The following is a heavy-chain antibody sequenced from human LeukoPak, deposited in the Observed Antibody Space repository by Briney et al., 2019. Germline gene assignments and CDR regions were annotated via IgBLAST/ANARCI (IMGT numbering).Heavy chain of an antibody. CDR2: INHSGST. J-gene: IGHJ6*03. CDR1: GGSFSGYY. D-gene: IGHD3-10*01. V-gene: IGHV4-34*01. CDR3: ARVFGGLYDYYYYMDV. Sequence: SETLSLTCAVYGGSFSGYYWSWIRQPPGKGLEWIGEINHSGSTNYNPSLKSRVTISVDTSKNQFSLKLSSVTAADTAVYYCARVFGGLYDYYYYMDVWGKGTTVTISS.